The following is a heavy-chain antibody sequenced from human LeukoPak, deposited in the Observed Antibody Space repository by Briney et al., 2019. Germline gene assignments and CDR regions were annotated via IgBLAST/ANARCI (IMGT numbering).Heavy chain of an antibody. J-gene: IGHJ4*02. D-gene: IGHD6-19*01. V-gene: IGHV3-74*01. CDR2: INTDGTVT. CDR3: ATKQWLAPPPDS. Sequence: GGSLRLSCAASGVTFSKYWMLWVRQAPGKGQESVSRINTDGTVTTYADSVKGRFTVSRDNADNTMFLQMNSVRDEDTAVYYCATKQWLAPPPDSWGQGTPVTVSS. CDR1: GVTFSKYW.